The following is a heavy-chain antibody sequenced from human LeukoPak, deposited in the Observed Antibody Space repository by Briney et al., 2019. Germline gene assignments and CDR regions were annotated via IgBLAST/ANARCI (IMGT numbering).Heavy chain of an antibody. J-gene: IGHJ4*02. D-gene: IGHD3-9*01. CDR2: IYYSGST. V-gene: IGHV4-59*01. Sequence: SETLSLTCTVSGGSISSYYWSWIRQPPGKGLEWIGYIYYSGSTNYNPSLKSRVTISVDTSKNQFSLKLSSLTAADTAVYYCARGASGYDIFDCYSPDLWGQGTLVTVSS. CDR3: ARGASGYDIFDCYSPDL. CDR1: GGSISSYY.